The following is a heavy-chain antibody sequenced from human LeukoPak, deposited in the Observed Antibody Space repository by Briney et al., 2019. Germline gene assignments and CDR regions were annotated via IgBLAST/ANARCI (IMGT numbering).Heavy chain of an antibody. D-gene: IGHD2-15*01. Sequence: GGSLRLSCAVSGFTFSNYFFNWVRQAPGKGLEWVSGIGGSGGATYYADSVKGRFTISRDNSRNTLYLQINSLRAEDTAVYYCAKVDWRSGCSAGSCPNWGQGTLVTVSS. CDR2: IGGSGGAT. V-gene: IGHV3-23*01. CDR1: GFTFSNYF. J-gene: IGHJ4*02. CDR3: AKVDWRSGCSAGSCPN.